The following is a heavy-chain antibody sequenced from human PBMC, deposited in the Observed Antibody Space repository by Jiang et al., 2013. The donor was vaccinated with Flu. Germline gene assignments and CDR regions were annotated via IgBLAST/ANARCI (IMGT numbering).Heavy chain of an antibody. J-gene: IGHJ4*02. CDR3: ASSDHLVPAGY. Sequence: TLSLTCTVSGGSISSSSYYWGWIRQPPGKGLEWIGSIYYSGSTYYNPSLKSRVTISVDTSKNQFSLKLSSVTAADTAVYYCASSDHLVPAGYWGQGTLVTVSS. CDR1: GGSISSSSYY. CDR2: IYYSGST. V-gene: IGHV4-39*01. D-gene: IGHD2-2*01.